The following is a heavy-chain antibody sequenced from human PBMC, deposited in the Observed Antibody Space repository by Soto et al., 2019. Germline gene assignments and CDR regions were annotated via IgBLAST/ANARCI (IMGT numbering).Heavy chain of an antibody. CDR3: ARDLAWKRGKVGRYYYGMDV. D-gene: IGHD1-1*01. V-gene: IGHV3-21*05. CDR1: GFTFSSYG. CDR2: ISTRSTYT. Sequence: GGSLRLSCAASGFTFSSYGMNWVRQAPGKGLEWISYISTRSTYTNYADSVKGRFTISRDNTKNSLYLQMDSLRVEDTAVYYCARDLAWKRGKVGRYYYGMDVWGQGTTVTVSS. J-gene: IGHJ6*02.